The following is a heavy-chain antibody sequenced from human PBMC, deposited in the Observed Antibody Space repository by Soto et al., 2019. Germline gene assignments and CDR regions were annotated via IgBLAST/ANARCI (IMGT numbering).Heavy chain of an antibody. V-gene: IGHV4-59*01. CDR3: ARRYGGNFDY. Sequence: QVQLQESGPGLVKPSETLSLTCTVSGGSISSYYWSWIRQPPGKGLEWIGYMYYSGSTNYNASLKSRVTISVDTSKDQFSLKLSSVTAADTAVYYCARRYGGNFDYWGQGTLVTVSS. CDR1: GGSISSYY. CDR2: MYYSGST. J-gene: IGHJ4*02. D-gene: IGHD1-26*01.